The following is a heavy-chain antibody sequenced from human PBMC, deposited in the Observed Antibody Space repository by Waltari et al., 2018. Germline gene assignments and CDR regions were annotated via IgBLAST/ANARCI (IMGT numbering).Heavy chain of an antibody. D-gene: IGHD1-26*01. J-gene: IGHJ3*02. CDR2: IYTSGST. CDR1: SVSISSGSYY. V-gene: IGHV4-61*09. CDR3: ARSLHSGSYFKGAFDI. Sequence: QVQLQESGPGLVKPSQTLSLTCTVSSVSISSGSYYWSWIRQPAGKGLEWIGYIYTSGSTNYNPSLKSRVTISVDTSKNQFSLKLSSVTAADTAVYYCARSLHSGSYFKGAFDIWGQGTMVTVSS.